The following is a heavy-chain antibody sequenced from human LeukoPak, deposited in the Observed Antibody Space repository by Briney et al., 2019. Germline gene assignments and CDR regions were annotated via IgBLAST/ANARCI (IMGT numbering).Heavy chain of an antibody. D-gene: IGHD1-1*01. CDR1: GFIFSDYG. V-gene: IGHV3-30*18. J-gene: IGHJ6*04. CDR3: AKTGMLRRVGYLDV. Sequence: GRSLRLSCVASGFIFSDYGIQWVRQAPGKGREWVAVIAYDGNNTYYGDSVRGRFTISRDNSKKMVYLEMNSLRVEDTAVYYCAKTGMLRRVGYLDVWGKGTAVIVSS. CDR2: IAYDGNNT.